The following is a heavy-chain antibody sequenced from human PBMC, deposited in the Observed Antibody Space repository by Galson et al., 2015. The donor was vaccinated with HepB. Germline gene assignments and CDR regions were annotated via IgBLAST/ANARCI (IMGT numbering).Heavy chain of an antibody. J-gene: IGHJ4*02. D-gene: IGHD4-17*01. CDR3: AKHDLYGDSSRGGSFDY. CDR1: GITFSSYA. Sequence: SLRLSCAASGITFSSYAMNWVRQAPGKGLEWVSDISGSGSRTSYADSVEGRFTISRDNSGNKVFLQMDGLRVDDTAVYYCAKHDLYGDSSRGGSFDYWGQGALVTVSS. CDR2: ISGSGSRT. V-gene: IGHV3-23*01.